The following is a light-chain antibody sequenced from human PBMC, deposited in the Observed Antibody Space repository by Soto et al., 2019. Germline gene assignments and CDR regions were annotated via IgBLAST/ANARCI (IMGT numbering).Light chain of an antibody. J-gene: IGKJ1*01. CDR2: AAS. CDR1: QSIRRS. Sequence: DILMTQSPSSLSASVGDTVTITCRASQSIRRSLNWYQQKPGKAPDLLIYAASSLQSGVPSRFSGSGSGTDFTLTISSLQPEDVAMYYCQQTFNSPRTFGQGTKVDIK. V-gene: IGKV1-39*01. CDR3: QQTFNSPRT.